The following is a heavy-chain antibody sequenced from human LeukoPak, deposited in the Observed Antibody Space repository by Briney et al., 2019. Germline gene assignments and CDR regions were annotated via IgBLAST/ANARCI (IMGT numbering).Heavy chain of an antibody. CDR1: GFTFSHYA. D-gene: IGHD2-2*01. CDR3: AKDLVGYQLSMNWFDP. V-gene: IGHV3-30*02. CDR2: IWNDGSDK. J-gene: IGHJ5*02. Sequence: GGSLRLSCVTSGFTFSHYAMHWVRQAPGKGLEWVAVIWNDGSDKYYGDSVKGRFTISRDNSKNTLYLQMNSLRAEDTAVYYCAKDLVGYQLSMNWFDPWGQGTLVTVSS.